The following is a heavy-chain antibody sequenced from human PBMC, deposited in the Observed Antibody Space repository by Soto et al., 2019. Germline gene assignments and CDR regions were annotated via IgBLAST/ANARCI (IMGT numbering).Heavy chain of an antibody. CDR1: GYTFTSYG. J-gene: IGHJ3*02. Sequence: QVRLVQSGAEVKKPGASVKVSCKASGYTFTSYGIIWVRQAPGQGLEWMGWSSAYNGNTHYAQKLQGRVTMTTDTSTSTAYMGLRSLRSDDTAVYYCARVRITMVRGVIRPGAFDIWGQGTMVTVSS. V-gene: IGHV1-18*01. CDR3: ARVRITMVRGVIRPGAFDI. CDR2: SSAYNGNT. D-gene: IGHD3-10*01.